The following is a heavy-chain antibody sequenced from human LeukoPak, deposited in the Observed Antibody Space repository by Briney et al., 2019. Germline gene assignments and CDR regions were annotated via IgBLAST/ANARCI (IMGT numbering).Heavy chain of an antibody. J-gene: IGHJ4*02. CDR1: GFTFISYA. Sequence: GGSLRLSCAASGFTFISYAMRWGCQTPGKGGGWVSRINNDGTATFFADSVRGRFTISRDNAKNTLYLQMDSLRAEDTAMYYCAREILEPGKTHEYWGQGTLVTVSS. CDR3: AREILEPGKTHEY. D-gene: IGHD1-1*01. V-gene: IGHV3-74*01. CDR2: INNDGTAT.